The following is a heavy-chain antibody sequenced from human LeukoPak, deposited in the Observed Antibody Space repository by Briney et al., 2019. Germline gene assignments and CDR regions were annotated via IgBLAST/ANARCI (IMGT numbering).Heavy chain of an antibody. CDR3: ARGPPRGKYYYMDV. V-gene: IGHV3-13*01. D-gene: IGHD1-1*01. CDR2: IGTASDT. Sequence: GGSLRLSCAASGFTFSSFDMHWVRQPTGQGLEWVSTIGTASDTYYPGSVEGRFTLSRDNAKNSLHLQMNGLTAGDTAVYYCARGPPRGKYYYMDVWGKGTTVTVSS. J-gene: IGHJ6*03. CDR1: GFTFSSFD.